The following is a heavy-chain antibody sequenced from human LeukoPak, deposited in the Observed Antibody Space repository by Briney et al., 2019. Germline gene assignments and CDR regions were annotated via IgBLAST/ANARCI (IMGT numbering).Heavy chain of an antibody. CDR2: IKEDGSEK. D-gene: IGHD1-26*01. CDR1: GFTSSSYW. J-gene: IGHJ6*02. V-gene: IGHV3-7*03. Sequence: GGSLRLSCAASGFTSSSYWMNWARQAPGKGPEWVGNIKEDGSEKHYVDSLKGPFTISRDNAKNYLYLQMNSLRDEDTALYYCAKDGDGSGSLAGNYGMDVWGQGTKVTVSS. CDR3: AKDGDGSGSLAGNYGMDV.